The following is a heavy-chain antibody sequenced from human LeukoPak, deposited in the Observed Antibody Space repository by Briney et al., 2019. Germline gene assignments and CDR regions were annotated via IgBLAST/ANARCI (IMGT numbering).Heavy chain of an antibody. V-gene: IGHV1-69*05. CDR3: AREYSSSSTFFDY. CDR1: GGTFSSYA. CDR2: IIPIFGTA. D-gene: IGHD6-6*01. J-gene: IGHJ4*02. Sequence: ASVKVSCKASGGTFSSYAISWVRQAPGQGLEWMGGIIPIFGTANYAQKFQGRVTMTRDTSTSTVYTELSSLRSEDTAVYYCAREYSSSSTFFDYWGQGTLVTVSS.